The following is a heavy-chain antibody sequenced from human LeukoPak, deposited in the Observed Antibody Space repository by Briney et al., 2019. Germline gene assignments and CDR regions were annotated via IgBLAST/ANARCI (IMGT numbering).Heavy chain of an antibody. CDR3: AREDYYDFWSGYPN. D-gene: IGHD3-3*01. J-gene: IGHJ4*02. CDR2: INPNSGDT. V-gene: IGHV1-2*02. CDR1: DYXFTSYS. Sequence: ASVKVSCKASDYXFTSYSISWVRQAPGQGLEWMGWINPNSGDTNYAQKFQGRVTMTRDTSISTAYMELSRLRSDDTAVYYCAREDYYDFWSGYPNWGQGTLVTVSS.